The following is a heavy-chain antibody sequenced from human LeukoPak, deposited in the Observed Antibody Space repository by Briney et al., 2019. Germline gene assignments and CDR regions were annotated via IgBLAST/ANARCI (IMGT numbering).Heavy chain of an antibody. D-gene: IGHD6-13*01. V-gene: IGHV3-30*18. CDR3: AKAAVYSRNWTPFDD. Sequence: PGGSLRLSCAASGFTFSVYGMHWVRQAPGKGLEWVPLLSGDETYIDYTDSVKGRFTISRDTSKNTLFLQMNSLRADDTAIYYCAKAAVYSRNWTPFDDWGQGTLVTVSS. CDR2: LSGDETYI. J-gene: IGHJ4*02. CDR1: GFTFSVYG.